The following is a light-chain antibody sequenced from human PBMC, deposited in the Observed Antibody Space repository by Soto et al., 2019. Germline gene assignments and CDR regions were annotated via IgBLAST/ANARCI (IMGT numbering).Light chain of an antibody. V-gene: IGLV2-11*01. CDR3: CSYAGNYNFV. CDR2: DVT. Sequence: QSALTQPRSVSGSPGQSVTISCTGTRSDVAAYNYVPWYQQQSGKVPKLMMYDVTKRPSGVPDRFSGSKSGNTASLTISGLQAEDEADYYCCSYAGNYNFVFGTGTKVTVL. J-gene: IGLJ1*01. CDR1: RSDVAAYNY.